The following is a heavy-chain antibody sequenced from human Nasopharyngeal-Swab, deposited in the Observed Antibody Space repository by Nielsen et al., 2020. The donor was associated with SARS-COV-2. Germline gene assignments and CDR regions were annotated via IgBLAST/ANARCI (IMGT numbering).Heavy chain of an antibody. CDR1: GGSFSGYY. D-gene: IGHD6-13*01. Sequence: SETLSLTRAVYGGSFSGYYWSWIRQPPGKGLEWIGEINRSGSTNYNPSLKSRVTISVDTSKNQFSLKLSSVTAADTAVYYCAKSSSSWYAYYFDYWGQGTLVTVSS. V-gene: IGHV4-34*01. J-gene: IGHJ4*02. CDR2: INRSGST. CDR3: AKSSSSWYAYYFDY.